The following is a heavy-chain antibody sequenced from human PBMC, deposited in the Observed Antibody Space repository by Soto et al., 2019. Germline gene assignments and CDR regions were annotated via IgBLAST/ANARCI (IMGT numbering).Heavy chain of an antibody. J-gene: IGHJ4*02. CDR2: ISGSGGST. Sequence: GGSLRLSCAASGFTFSRYAMSWVRQAPGKGLEWVSGISGSGGSTYYADSVKGRFTISRDNSKNTLYLQMDSLRGEDTAVYYCAKGNYHNYFDYWGQGTLVTVSS. D-gene: IGHD1-7*01. CDR3: AKGNYHNYFDY. V-gene: IGHV3-23*01. CDR1: GFTFSRYA.